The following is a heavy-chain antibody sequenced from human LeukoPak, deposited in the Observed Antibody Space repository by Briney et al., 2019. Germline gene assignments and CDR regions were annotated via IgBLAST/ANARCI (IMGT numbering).Heavy chain of an antibody. Sequence: AETLSLTCAVYGGSFSGYYWSWIRQPPGKGLEWIGEINHSGSTNYNPSLKSRVTISVDTSKNQFSLKLSSVTAADTAVYYCGXXRGMVRGVQKKTLGYMDVWGKGTTVTISS. CDR2: INHSGST. D-gene: IGHD3-10*01. J-gene: IGHJ6*03. V-gene: IGHV4-34*01. CDR3: GXXRGMVRGVQKKTLGYMDV. CDR1: GGSFSGYY.